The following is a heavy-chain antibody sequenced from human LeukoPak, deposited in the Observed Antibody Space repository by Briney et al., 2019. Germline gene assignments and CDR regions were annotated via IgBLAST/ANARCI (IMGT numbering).Heavy chain of an antibody. CDR3: ARDSTPSYYYGSGSQNWFDP. V-gene: IGHV3-21*01. Sequence: GGSLRLSCAASGFTFSRYSMNWVRQAPGKGLEWVSSISISSNYKYYPDSLKGRFTISRDNAKNSLYLQMNSLRAEDTAAYYCARDSTPSYYYGSGSQNWFDPWGQGTLVTVSS. J-gene: IGHJ5*02. CDR1: GFTFSRYS. CDR2: ISISSNYK. D-gene: IGHD3-10*01.